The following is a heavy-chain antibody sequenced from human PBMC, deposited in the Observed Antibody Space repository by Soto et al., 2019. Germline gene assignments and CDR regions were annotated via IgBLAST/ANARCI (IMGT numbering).Heavy chain of an antibody. CDR2: ISGSGGST. Sequence: GGSLRLSCAASGFTFSSYAMSWVRQAPGKGLEWVSAISGSGGSTYYADSVKGRFTISRDNSKNTLYLQMNSLRAEDTAVYYCASESLSSVWYMPHYYYYGMDVWGQRTTVTVSS. CDR1: GFTFSSYA. CDR3: ASESLSSVWYMPHYYYYGMDV. D-gene: IGHD6-19*01. J-gene: IGHJ6*02. V-gene: IGHV3-23*01.